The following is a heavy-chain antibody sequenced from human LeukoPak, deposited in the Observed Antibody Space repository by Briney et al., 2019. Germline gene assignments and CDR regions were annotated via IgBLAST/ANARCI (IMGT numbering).Heavy chain of an antibody. J-gene: IGHJ4*02. Sequence: SQTLSLTCTVSGGSISSGGYYWSWIRQHPGKGLEWIGYIYYSGSTYYNPSLKSRVTISVDTPKNQFSLKLSSVTAADTAVYYCARVGGSGWYSIDYWGQGTLVTVSS. CDR1: GGSISSGGYY. CDR2: IYYSGST. D-gene: IGHD6-19*01. CDR3: ARVGGSGWYSIDY. V-gene: IGHV4-31*03.